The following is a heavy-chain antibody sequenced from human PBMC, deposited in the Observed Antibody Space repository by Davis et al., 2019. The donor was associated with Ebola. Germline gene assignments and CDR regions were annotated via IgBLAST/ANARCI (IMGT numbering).Heavy chain of an antibody. D-gene: IGHD3-10*01. CDR1: GFTFSTYS. J-gene: IGHJ6*04. CDR2: ISSDRDNI. CDR3: AREWVGEDSILYYYFGMDV. Sequence: PGGSLRLSCAASGFTFSTYSMRWVRQAPGKGLEWVSSISSDRDNIYYADSAKGRFTISRDNAKNSLYLQMNSLTTEDTAVYFCAREWVGEDSILYYYFGMDVWGRGTTVTVSS. V-gene: IGHV3-21*01.